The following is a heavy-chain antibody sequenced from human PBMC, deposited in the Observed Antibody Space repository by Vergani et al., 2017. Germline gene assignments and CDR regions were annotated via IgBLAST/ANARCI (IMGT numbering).Heavy chain of an antibody. V-gene: IGHV3-7*03. CDR3: AKDSVAGTLDY. CDR2: IKQDGSEK. D-gene: IGHD6-19*01. Sequence: EVQLVESGGGLVQPGGSLRLSCAASGFTFSSYWMSWVRQAPGKGLEWVANIKQDGSEKYYVDSVKGRFTISRDNSKNSLYLQMNSLRTEDTALYYCAKDSVAGTLDYWGQGTLVTVSS. CDR1: GFTFSSYW. J-gene: IGHJ4*02.